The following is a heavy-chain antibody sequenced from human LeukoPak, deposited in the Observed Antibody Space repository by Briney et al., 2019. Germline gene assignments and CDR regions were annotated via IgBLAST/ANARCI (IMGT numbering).Heavy chain of an antibody. V-gene: IGHV3-49*04. D-gene: IGHD2-15*01. J-gene: IGHJ5*02. Sequence: GGSLRLSCRASGFTFGETAMSWVRQAPGKGLEWVGLIRTKSSGGTTEYAASVKGRFTIPRDDSKNIAYLQMNSLKTEDTAVYYCVRDIAPWGQGTLVTVSS. CDR3: VRDIAP. CDR2: IRTKSSGGTT. CDR1: GFTFGETA.